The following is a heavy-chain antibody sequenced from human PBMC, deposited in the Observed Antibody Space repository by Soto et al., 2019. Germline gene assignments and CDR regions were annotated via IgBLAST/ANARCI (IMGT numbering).Heavy chain of an antibody. CDR1: GFTFSSYA. CDR3: AKAAGIAVSYYYYYYYMDV. CDR2: ISGSGGST. J-gene: IGHJ6*03. V-gene: IGHV3-23*01. Sequence: GGSLRLSCAASGFTFSSYAMSWVRQAPGKGLEWVSAISGSGGSTYYADSVKGRFTISRDNSKNTLYLQMNSLRAEDTVVYYCAKAAGIAVSYYYYYYYMDVWGKGTTVTVSS. D-gene: IGHD6-19*01.